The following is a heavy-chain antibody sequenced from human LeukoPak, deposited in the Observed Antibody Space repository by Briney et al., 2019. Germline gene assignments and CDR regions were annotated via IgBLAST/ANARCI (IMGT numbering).Heavy chain of an antibody. CDR3: ARDLTYYYGSSAPY. CDR2: INPNSGGT. V-gene: IGHV1-2*02. D-gene: IGHD3-22*01. CDR1: GYTFTGYY. J-gene: IGHJ4*02. Sequence: ASVKVSCKASGYTFTGYYMHWVRQAPGQGLEWMGWINPNSGGTNYARKFQGRVTMTRDTSISTAYMELSRLRSDDTAVYYCARDLTYYYGSSAPYWGQGTLVTVSS.